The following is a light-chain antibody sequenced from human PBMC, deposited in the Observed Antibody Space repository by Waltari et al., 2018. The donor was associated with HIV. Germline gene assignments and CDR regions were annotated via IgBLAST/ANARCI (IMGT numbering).Light chain of an antibody. Sequence: SYVVTQPPSVSVAPGKTASISCEGNNIVGRSVHWYQQKPGQAPVLVISSDSDRPSGIPERFSGSNSGNTATLTINKVEAGDEADYHCQVWDNNSDHWVFGGGTKLTVL. J-gene: IGLJ3*02. CDR1: NIVGRS. V-gene: IGLV3-21*04. CDR3: QVWDNNSDHWV. CDR2: SDS.